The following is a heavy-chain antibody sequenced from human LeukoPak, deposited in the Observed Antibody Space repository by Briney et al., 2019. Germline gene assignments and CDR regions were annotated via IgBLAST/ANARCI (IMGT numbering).Heavy chain of an antibody. V-gene: IGHV3-23*01. CDR1: GFAFSSYG. Sequence: PGGSLRLSCAASGFAFSSYGMSWVRQAPGKGLEWVSDISGTGGNTYYAESVKGRFTISRDNSKNTLYLQMNSLRAEDTAIYYCAFPAHHWLVRCAFDIWGQGTMVTVSS. D-gene: IGHD6-19*01. CDR2: ISGTGGNT. J-gene: IGHJ3*02. CDR3: AFPAHHWLVRCAFDI.